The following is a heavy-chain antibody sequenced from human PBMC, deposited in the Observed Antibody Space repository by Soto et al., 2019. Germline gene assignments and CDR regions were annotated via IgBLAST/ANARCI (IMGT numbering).Heavy chain of an antibody. Sequence: TLSLTCTVSGGSIRSYYWSWIRQPPGKGLEWIGYIYYTGTTNYNPSLKSRVTISVDTSKNQVSLKLNSVTAADTAMYYCARAIDFDYWGQGTLVTVSS. V-gene: IGHV4-59*01. CDR1: GGSIRSYY. J-gene: IGHJ4*02. CDR3: ARAIDFDY. CDR2: IYYTGTT.